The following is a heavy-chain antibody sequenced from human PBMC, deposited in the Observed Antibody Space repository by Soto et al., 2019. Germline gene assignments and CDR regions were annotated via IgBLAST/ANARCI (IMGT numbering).Heavy chain of an antibody. CDR1: GFIFGGYG. CDR3: ANQGIDVSGSYDLDD. Sequence: QVQLVESGGGVVQPGTSLRLACEAAGFIFGGYGVHWVRQAPGKGLEWVAVISHDGRKAYYADSVNGRFTISRDNSKKTVYLQRNSLRAVDTAVYYCANQGIDVSGSYDLDDWGQGARVTVAS. D-gene: IGHD6-19*01. CDR2: ISHDGRKA. V-gene: IGHV3-30*18. J-gene: IGHJ6*02.